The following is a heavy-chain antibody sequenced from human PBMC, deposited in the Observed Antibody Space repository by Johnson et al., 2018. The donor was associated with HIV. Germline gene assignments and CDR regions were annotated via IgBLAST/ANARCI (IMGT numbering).Heavy chain of an antibody. D-gene: IGHD4-17*01. J-gene: IGHJ3*02. CDR1: GFNFSNDA. V-gene: IGHV3-30*04. Sequence: QVQLVESGGGVVQPGRSLRLPCAASGFNFSNDAIHWVRQAPGKGLEWVAIMSYNASNRYYADSVKGRFTISRDNSKNTLCLQMNSLRAEDTAVYYCAKDQYRKLTTVAGIWGQGTMVTVSS. CDR2: MSYNASNR. CDR3: AKDQYRKLTTVAGI.